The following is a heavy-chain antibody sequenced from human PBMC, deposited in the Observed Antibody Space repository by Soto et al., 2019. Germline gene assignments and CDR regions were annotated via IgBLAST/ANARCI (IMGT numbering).Heavy chain of an antibody. CDR3: ARARYPLSFLEWADSGDYYYSYGMDV. CDR2: IYYSGST. V-gene: IGHV4-59*02. J-gene: IGHJ6*02. Sequence: PSETLSLTCTVSGGSVSSYYWSWIRQPPGGGLEWLAYIYYSGSTTYNPSLKSRVTISVDTSKNQFSLKLSSVTAADTAVYYCARARYPLSFLEWADSGDYYYSYGMDVWGQGTTVTVSS. D-gene: IGHD3-3*01. CDR1: GGSVSSYY.